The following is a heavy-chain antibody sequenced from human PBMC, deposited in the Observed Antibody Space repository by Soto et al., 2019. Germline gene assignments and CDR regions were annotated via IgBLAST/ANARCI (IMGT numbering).Heavy chain of an antibody. J-gene: IGHJ5*02. V-gene: IGHV4-30-2*01. CDR2: IYHSGST. CDR3: ARGGYDILTGYDRLTVFYP. D-gene: IGHD3-9*01. Sequence: PSETLSLTCAVSGGSISSGGYSWSWIRQPPGKGLEWIGYIYHSGSTYYNPSLKSRVTISVDRSKNQFSLKLSSVTAADTAVYFCARGGYDILTGYDRLTVFYPCGQGTLVTVSA. CDR1: GGSISSGGYS.